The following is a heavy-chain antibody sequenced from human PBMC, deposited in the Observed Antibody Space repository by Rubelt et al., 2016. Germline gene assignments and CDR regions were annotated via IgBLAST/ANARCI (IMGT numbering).Heavy chain of an antibody. CDR3: ARSKDTAMVTDADWYFDL. CDR2: IDAGNGDT. V-gene: IGHV1-3*01. J-gene: IGHJ2*01. D-gene: IGHD5-18*01. CDR1: GYPFATYA. Sequence: QVQLVQSGAEVKRPGASVKVSCTASGYPFATYAMHWVRQAPGQRLEWMGWIDAGNGDTKYSINLQGRVTFTRDTSASTAYMELSSLRSEDSAVYYCARSKDTAMVTDADWYFDLWGRGTLVTVSS.